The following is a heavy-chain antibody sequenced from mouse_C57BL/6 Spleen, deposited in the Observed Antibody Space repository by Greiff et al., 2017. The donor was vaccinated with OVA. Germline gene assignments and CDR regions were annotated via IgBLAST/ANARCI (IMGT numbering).Heavy chain of an antibody. J-gene: IGHJ1*03. V-gene: IGHV1-81*01. Sequence: VQLQESGAELARPGASVKLSCKASGYTFTSYGISWVKQRTGQGLEWIGEIYPRSGNTYYNEQFKGKATLTADKSSSTAYMELRSLASEDSAVYVGARYTAVVSWYFDVWGTGTTVTVAS. CDR2: IYPRSGNT. CDR3: ARYTAVVSWYFDV. CDR1: GYTFTSYG. D-gene: IGHD1-1*01.